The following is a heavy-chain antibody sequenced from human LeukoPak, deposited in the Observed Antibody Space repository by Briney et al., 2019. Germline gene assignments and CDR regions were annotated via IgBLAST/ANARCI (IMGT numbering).Heavy chain of an antibody. V-gene: IGHV1-46*01. CDR1: GYTFISYY. Sequence: ASVKVSCKASGYTFISYYMHWVRQAPGQGLEWMGIINPSGGSTSYAQKFQGRVTMTRDTSTSTVYMELSSLRSEDTAVYYCARASHYDSSGYYYADFDYWGQGTLVTVSS. D-gene: IGHD3-22*01. CDR3: ARASHYDSSGYYYADFDY. J-gene: IGHJ4*02. CDR2: INPSGGST.